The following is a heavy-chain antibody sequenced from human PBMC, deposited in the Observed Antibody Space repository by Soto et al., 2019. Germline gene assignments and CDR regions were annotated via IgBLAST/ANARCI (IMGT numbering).Heavy chain of an antibody. D-gene: IGHD4-17*01. CDR2: ISAYNGNT. CDR3: ARGADYGGNPYYYGMDV. Sequence: GASVKVSCKASGYTFTSYGISWVRQAPGQGLEWMGWISAYNGNTNYAQKLQGRVTMTTDTSTSTAYMELRSLRSDDTAVYYCARGADYGGNPYYYGMDVWGQGTTVTVSS. J-gene: IGHJ6*02. V-gene: IGHV1-18*01. CDR1: GYTFTSYG.